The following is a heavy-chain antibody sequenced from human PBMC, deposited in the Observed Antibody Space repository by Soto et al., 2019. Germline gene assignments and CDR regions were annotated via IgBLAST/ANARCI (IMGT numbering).Heavy chain of an antibody. CDR1: GGSLSSGDCY. Sequence: PSETLSVTCTVSGGSLSSGDCYWSWIRQHPGKGLEWIGYIYYSGGTYYNPSLKSRVTISVDTSKNQFSLKLSSVTATDTAVYYCARWWSGSRQGFDPWGQGTLVTVSS. CDR2: IYYSGGT. J-gene: IGHJ5*02. V-gene: IGHV4-31*03. CDR3: ARWWSGSRQGFDP. D-gene: IGHD3-3*01.